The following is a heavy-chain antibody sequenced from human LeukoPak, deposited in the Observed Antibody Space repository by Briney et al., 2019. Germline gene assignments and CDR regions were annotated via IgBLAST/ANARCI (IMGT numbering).Heavy chain of an antibody. CDR3: AKDLSRLSSGWTMTWAFDI. V-gene: IGHV3-23*01. CDR1: GFTFRDYSDYW. D-gene: IGHD6-19*01. J-gene: IGHJ3*02. Sequence: PGGSLRLSCAASGFTFRDYSDYWMSWVRQAPGKGLEWVSAISGSGGSTYYADSVKGRFTISRDNSKNTLYLQMNSLRAEDTAVYYCAKDLSRLSSGWTMTWAFDIWGQGTMVTVSS. CDR2: ISGSGGST.